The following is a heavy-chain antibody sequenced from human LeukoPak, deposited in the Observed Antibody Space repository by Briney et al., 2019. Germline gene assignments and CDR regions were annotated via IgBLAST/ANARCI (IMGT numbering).Heavy chain of an antibody. CDR2: IRYDGSNK. V-gene: IGHV3-30*02. Sequence: GGSLRLSCAASGFTFSSYGMHWVRQAPGKGLEWVVFIRYDGSNKYYADSVKGRFTISRDNSKNTLYLQMNSLRAEDTAVYYCAKGVPAAYYFGYWGQGTLVTVSS. J-gene: IGHJ4*02. CDR3: AKGVPAAYYFGY. CDR1: GFTFSSYG. D-gene: IGHD2-2*01.